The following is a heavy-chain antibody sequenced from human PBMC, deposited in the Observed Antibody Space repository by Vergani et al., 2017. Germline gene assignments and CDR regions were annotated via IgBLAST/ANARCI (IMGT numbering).Heavy chain of an antibody. CDR1: GYSFTSYW. D-gene: IGHD5-18*01. CDR3: ARKGYSDGVEYYFDY. J-gene: IGHJ4*02. CDR2: IYPGDSDN. V-gene: IGHV5-51*03. Sequence: EVQLVPSGAEVKTPGESLKLSCKGSGYSFTSYWIGWVRQLPGKGLEWMGIIYPGDSDNRYSPSFQGQVTISADKSISTAYLPWSSLKASDTAMYYCARKGYSDGVEYYFDYWGQGTLVTVSS.